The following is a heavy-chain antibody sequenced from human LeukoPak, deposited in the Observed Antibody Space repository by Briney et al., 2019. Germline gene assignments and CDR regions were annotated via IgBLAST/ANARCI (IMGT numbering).Heavy chain of an antibody. CDR2: ISSSGSTI. J-gene: IGHJ6*02. CDR1: GFTFSDYY. D-gene: IGHD2-15*01. Sequence: PGGSLRLSCAASGFTFSDYYMSWIRQAPGKGLEWVSYISSSGSTIYYADSVKGRFTISRDNSKNTLYLQMNSLRAEDTAVYYCAKDAGLRYCSGGSCYALDYYHGMDVWGQGTTVTVSS. CDR3: AKDAGLRYCSGGSCYALDYYHGMDV. V-gene: IGHV3-11*01.